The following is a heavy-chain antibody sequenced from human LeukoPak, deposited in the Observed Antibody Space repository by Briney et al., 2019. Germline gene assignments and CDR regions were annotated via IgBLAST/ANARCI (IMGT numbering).Heavy chain of an antibody. D-gene: IGHD4-17*01. CDR1: GYTFTSYD. V-gene: IGHV1-8*01. J-gene: IGHJ5*02. CDR3: ARAYGDPQDNWFDP. Sequence: ASVKVSCKASGYTFTSYDINWVRQATGQGLEWMGWMNPNSGNTGYAQKFQGRVTMTRNTSISTAYMELSSLRSEDTAVYCCARAYGDPQDNWFDPWGQGTLVTVSS. CDR2: MNPNSGNT.